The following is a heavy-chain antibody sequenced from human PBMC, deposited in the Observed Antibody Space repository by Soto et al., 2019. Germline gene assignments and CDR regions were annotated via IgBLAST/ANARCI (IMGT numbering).Heavy chain of an antibody. Sequence: QVQLVQSGAEVKKPGASVKVSCKASGYTFTSYGISWVRQAPGQGLEWMGWISAYNGNTNYAQKLQGRVTMTTDTSTSTAYMELRSLRSDDTAVYYCARGYCSSTRCYPGGETRADYWGQGTLVTVSS. D-gene: IGHD2-2*01. J-gene: IGHJ4*02. V-gene: IGHV1-18*01. CDR1: GYTFTSYG. CDR3: ARGYCSSTRCYPGGETRADY. CDR2: ISAYNGNT.